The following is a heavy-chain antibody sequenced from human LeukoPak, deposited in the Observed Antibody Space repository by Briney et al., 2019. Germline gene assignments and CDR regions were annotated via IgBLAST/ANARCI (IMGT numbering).Heavy chain of an antibody. J-gene: IGHJ6*02. CDR2: ISSSGSTI. Sequence: GGSLRLSCAAPRFVFSSYEMNGVRQAPGKGLEWVSYISSSGSTIYYADSVKGRFTISRDNAKNSLYLQMNSLRAEDTAVYYCVRENAMDVWGQGTTVTVSS. CDR3: VRENAMDV. V-gene: IGHV3-48*03. CDR1: RFVFSSYE.